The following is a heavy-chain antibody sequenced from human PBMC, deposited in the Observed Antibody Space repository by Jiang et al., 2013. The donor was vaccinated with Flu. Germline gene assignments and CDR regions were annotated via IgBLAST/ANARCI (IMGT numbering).Heavy chain of an antibody. J-gene: IGHJ5*02. V-gene: IGHV3-30-3*01. D-gene: IGHD6-13*01. CDR3: ARDTIAAAGRGGWFDP. CDR2: NK. Sequence: NKYYADSVKGRFTISRDNSKNTLYLQMNSLRAEDTAVYYCARDTIAAAGRGGWFDPWGQGTLVTVSS.